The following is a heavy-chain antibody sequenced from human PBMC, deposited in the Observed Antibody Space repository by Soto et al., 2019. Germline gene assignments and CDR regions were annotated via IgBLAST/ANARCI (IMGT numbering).Heavy chain of an antibody. CDR2: ISAYNGKR. D-gene: IGHD2-21*01. J-gene: IGHJ3*02. V-gene: IGHV1-18*01. Sequence: QGRLLQSGDEVKKPGASVRVSCRASGYDFTSYGISWVRQAPGQGLEWVSWISAYNGKRDTAQKFQGRVTMTLDTYTDTAHMELGDLTSADTAVYYSATGRLVASIHDAFEIWGQGTMVAVSS. CDR1: GYDFTSYG. CDR3: ATGRLVASIHDAFEI.